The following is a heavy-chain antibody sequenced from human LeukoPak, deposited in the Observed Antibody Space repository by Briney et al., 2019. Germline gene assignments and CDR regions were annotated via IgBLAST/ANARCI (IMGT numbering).Heavy chain of an antibody. CDR3: ARGVRPTTVTMILSRLTPPAGGMTNWFDP. D-gene: IGHD4-17*01. Sequence: ASVKVSCKASGYTFTSYGISWVRQAPGQGLEWMGWISAYNGNTNYAQKLQGRVTMTTDTSTSTAYMELRSLRSDDTAVYYCARGVRPTTVTMILSRLTPPAGGMTNWFDPWGQGTLVTVSS. J-gene: IGHJ5*02. CDR1: GYTFTSYG. CDR2: ISAYNGNT. V-gene: IGHV1-18*01.